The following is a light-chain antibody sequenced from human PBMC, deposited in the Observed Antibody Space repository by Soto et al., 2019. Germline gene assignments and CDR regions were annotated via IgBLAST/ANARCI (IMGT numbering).Light chain of an antibody. CDR2: GAS. CDR3: QQDGSSPPYT. V-gene: IGKV3-20*01. Sequence: EIVLTQSPGTLSLSPGERATLSCRASQSVSSSYLAWYQQKPGQAPMLLIYGASSMSTGIPDRFSGSGSGTDFNLTISTLEPEACAVYYCQQDGSSPPYTFGQGTKLEIK. J-gene: IGKJ2*01. CDR1: QSVSSSY.